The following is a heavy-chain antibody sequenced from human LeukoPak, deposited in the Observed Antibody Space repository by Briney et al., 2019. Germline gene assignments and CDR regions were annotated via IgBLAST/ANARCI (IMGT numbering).Heavy chain of an antibody. CDR1: GFSLSTSGVG. Sequence: ESGPTLVKPTQTPTLTCTFSGFSLSTSGVGVGWIRQPPGKALEWLALIHWNDDKRYSPSLKSRLTITKDTSKNQVVLTLTTMDPVATATYHCPHSCQGSRGYYDSSGYYFDYWAQGTLVTVSS. V-gene: IGHV2-5*01. D-gene: IGHD3-22*01. CDR2: IHWNDDK. CDR3: PHSCQGSRGYYDSSGYYFDY. J-gene: IGHJ4*02.